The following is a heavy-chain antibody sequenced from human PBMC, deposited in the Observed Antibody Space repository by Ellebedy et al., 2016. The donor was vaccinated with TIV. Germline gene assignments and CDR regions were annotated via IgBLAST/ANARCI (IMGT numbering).Heavy chain of an antibody. J-gene: IGHJ4*02. CDR3: ARRSRPDSSGWYFPDY. V-gene: IGHV3-64*01. D-gene: IGHD6-19*01. Sequence: GGSLRLSCAASGFTVNRNCMTWVRQAPGKGLEYVSAISSHGGSTFYANSVQGRFSISRDNSKNTLYLQMDSLRGEDMAVYYCARRSRPDSSGWYFPDYWGQGTLVTVSS. CDR2: ISSHGGST. CDR1: GFTVNRNC.